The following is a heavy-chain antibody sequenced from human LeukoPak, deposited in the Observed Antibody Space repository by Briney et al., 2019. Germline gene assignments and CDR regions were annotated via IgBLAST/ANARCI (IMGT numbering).Heavy chain of an antibody. CDR1: GFTFSSYS. Sequence: GGSLRLSCAASGFTFSSYSMNWVRQAPGKGLEWVSYISSSSSTICYADSVKGRFTISRDNAKNSLYLQMNSLRAEDTAVYYCARDQHGDSFDYWGQGTLVTVSS. J-gene: IGHJ4*02. D-gene: IGHD4-17*01. CDR3: ARDQHGDSFDY. V-gene: IGHV3-48*01. CDR2: ISSSSSTI.